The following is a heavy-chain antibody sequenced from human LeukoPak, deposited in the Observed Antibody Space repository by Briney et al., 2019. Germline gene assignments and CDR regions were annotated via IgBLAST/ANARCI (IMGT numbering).Heavy chain of an antibody. V-gene: IGHV3-30-3*01. J-gene: IGHJ4*02. CDR3: AKDTQSSGWFFEDPVTVYGGEPYDY. CDR2: ISYDGSNK. D-gene: IGHD6-19*01. CDR1: GFTFSSYA. Sequence: GRSLRLSCAASGFTFSSYAMHWVRQAPGKGLEWVAVISYDGSNKYYADSVKGRFTISRDNSKNTLYLQMNSLRAEDTAVYYCAKDTQSSGWFFEDPVTVYGGEPYDYWGQGTLVTVSS.